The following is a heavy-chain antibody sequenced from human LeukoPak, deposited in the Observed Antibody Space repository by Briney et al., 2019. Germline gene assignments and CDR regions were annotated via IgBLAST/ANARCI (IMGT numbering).Heavy chain of an antibody. CDR2: ISSSSNSI. J-gene: IGHJ4*02. CDR3: ARDGSYHDY. CDR1: GFTFSSYS. V-gene: IGHV3-21*01. Sequence: GGSLRLSCAASGFTFSSYSMNWVRQAPGKGLEWVSSISSSSNSIYYADSVKGRFTISRDNAKNSLYLQMHSLRAEDTAVYYCARDGSYHDYWGQGTLVTVSS. D-gene: IGHD2-15*01.